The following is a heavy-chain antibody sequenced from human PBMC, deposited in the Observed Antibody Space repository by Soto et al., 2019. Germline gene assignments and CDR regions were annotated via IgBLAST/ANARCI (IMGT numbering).Heavy chain of an antibody. Sequence: GGSLRLSCAASGFTVSSNYMSWVRQAPGKGLEWVSVIYSGGSTKYADSVKGRFTIFRDNSKNTLYLQVNSLRAEDTAVYYCARELTAVTSYAFDIWGQGTMVTVSS. CDR2: IYSGGST. V-gene: IGHV3-66*01. J-gene: IGHJ3*02. D-gene: IGHD4-17*01. CDR1: GFTVSSNY. CDR3: ARELTAVTSYAFDI.